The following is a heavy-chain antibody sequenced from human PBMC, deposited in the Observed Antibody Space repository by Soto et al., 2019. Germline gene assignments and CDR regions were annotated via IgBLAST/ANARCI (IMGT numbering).Heavy chain of an antibody. CDR2: FDPEDGET. D-gene: IGHD1-26*01. V-gene: IGHV1-24*01. CDR1: GYTLTELS. J-gene: IGHJ6*02. CDR3: ATATSPYSGSYQGYYYGMDV. Sequence: EASVKVSCKVSGYTLTELSMHWVRQAPGKGLEWMGGFDPEDGETIYAQKFQGRVTMTEDTSTDTAYMELSSLRSEDTAVYYCATATSPYSGSYQGYYYGMDVWGQGTTVTVSS.